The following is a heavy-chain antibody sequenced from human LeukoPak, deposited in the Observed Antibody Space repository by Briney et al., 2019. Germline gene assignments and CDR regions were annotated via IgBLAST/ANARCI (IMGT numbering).Heavy chain of an antibody. J-gene: IGHJ6*03. CDR2: LYYSGST. Sequence: PSETLSLTCTVSGGSVSSSRYYWGWIRQPPGKGLEWIASLYYSGSTYYNPSLKSRVTISVDTSKNQFSLKLSSVTAADTAVYYCARVSGGYYYYYMDVWGKGTTVTVSS. V-gene: IGHV4-39*01. D-gene: IGHD3-10*01. CDR3: ARVSGGYYYYYMDV. CDR1: GGSVSSSRYY.